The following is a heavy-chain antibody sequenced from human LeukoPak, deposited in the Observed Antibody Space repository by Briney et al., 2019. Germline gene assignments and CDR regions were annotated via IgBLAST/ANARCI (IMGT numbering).Heavy chain of an antibody. V-gene: IGHV4-34*01. CDR3: ARGAHCSSTSCYLYYYYYMDV. CDR2: INHSGST. CDR1: GGSISSYY. Sequence: PSETLSLTCTVSGGSISSYYWSWIRQPPGKGLEWIGEINHSGSTNYNPSLKSRVTISVDTSKNQFSLKLSSVTAADTAVYYCARGAHCSSTSCYLYYYYYMDVWGKGTTVTVSS. D-gene: IGHD2-2*01. J-gene: IGHJ6*03.